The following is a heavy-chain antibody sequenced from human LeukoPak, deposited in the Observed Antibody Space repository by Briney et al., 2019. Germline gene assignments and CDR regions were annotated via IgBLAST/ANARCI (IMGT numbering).Heavy chain of an antibody. V-gene: IGHV3-64D*06. CDR2: ISSNGDNT. Sequence: PGGSLRLSCSASGFPFNTYAIHWVRQAPGKGLEYVAGISSNGDNTDFADSAKGRFTISRDNSKSTLFLQMNSLRAEDTAVYFCTRDSALLGVAFDLWGQGTAVTVSS. CDR1: GFPFNTYA. CDR3: TRDSALLGVAFDL. J-gene: IGHJ3*01. D-gene: IGHD2-15*01.